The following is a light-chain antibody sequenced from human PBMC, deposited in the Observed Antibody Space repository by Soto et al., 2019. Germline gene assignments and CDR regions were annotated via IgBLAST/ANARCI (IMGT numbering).Light chain of an antibody. Sequence: QSVLTQPPSASGTPGQKVFISCSGSSSNIGSNTVNWYQQLPGTAPKLLIYSNNQRPSGVPDRFSGSKSGTSASLAISGLQSEDESDYYCAAWDDSLNGVVFGGGTQLTVL. V-gene: IGLV1-44*01. CDR3: AAWDDSLNGVV. CDR1: SSNIGSNT. J-gene: IGLJ2*01. CDR2: SNN.